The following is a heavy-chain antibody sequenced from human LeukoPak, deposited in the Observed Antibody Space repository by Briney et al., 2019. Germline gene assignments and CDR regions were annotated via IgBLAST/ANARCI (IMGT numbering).Heavy chain of an antibody. J-gene: IGHJ5*02. CDR1: GFTLSSYW. CDR2: IKSDGSDT. Sequence: GGSLRLSCAASGFTLSSYWMHWVRQVPGKGLVWVSRIKSDGSDTRYADSVKGRFTISRDNAKNSLYLQMNSLRAEDTAVYFCARGSEGYSYGGWFDPWGQGTLVTVSS. D-gene: IGHD5-18*01. CDR3: ARGSEGYSYGGWFDP. V-gene: IGHV3-74*01.